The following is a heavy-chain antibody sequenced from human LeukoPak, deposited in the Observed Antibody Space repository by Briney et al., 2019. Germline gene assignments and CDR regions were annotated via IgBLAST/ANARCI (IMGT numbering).Heavy chain of an antibody. D-gene: IGHD1-14*01. Sequence: PSETLSLTCTVSGGSISSGSYYWSWIRQPPGKGLEWIGSIYYSGSTYYNPSLKSRVTISVDTSKNQFSLKLSSVTAADTAVYYCARRGTEPVMGSFDYWGQGTLVTVSS. CDR1: GGSISSGSYY. V-gene: IGHV4-39*01. CDR3: ARRGTEPVMGSFDY. J-gene: IGHJ4*02. CDR2: IYYSGST.